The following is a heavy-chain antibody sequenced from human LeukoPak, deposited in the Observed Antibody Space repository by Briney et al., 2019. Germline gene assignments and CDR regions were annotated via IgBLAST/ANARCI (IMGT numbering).Heavy chain of an antibody. V-gene: IGHV3-21*01. CDR2: IDSSSGYI. CDR3: ARGGGYSAVY. CDR1: GFTFSSYT. Sequence: GGSLRLSCAASGFTFSSYTMNWVRQAPGKGLEWVSSIDSSSGYIYYADSVKGRFTISRDNAKNSLYLQMNSLRAEDTAVYYCARGGGYSAVYWGQGTLVTVSS. D-gene: IGHD5-18*01. J-gene: IGHJ4*02.